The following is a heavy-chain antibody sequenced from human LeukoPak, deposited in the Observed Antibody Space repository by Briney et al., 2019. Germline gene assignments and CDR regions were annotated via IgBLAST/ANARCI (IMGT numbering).Heavy chain of an antibody. CDR1: GFTYCNFV. CDR2: IKSDGST. Sequence: GGSLRHSCAASGFTYCNFVILWLRQAPGKGLVWVSRIKSDGSTNYADSVKGRFTISRDNAKKTVSLQMNSLRAEDTAVYHCAKGYDSGGFPPDYRGDGNLVTVSS. D-gene: IGHD3-22*01. J-gene: IGHJ4*03. CDR3: AKGYDSGGFPPDY. V-gene: IGHV3-74*01.